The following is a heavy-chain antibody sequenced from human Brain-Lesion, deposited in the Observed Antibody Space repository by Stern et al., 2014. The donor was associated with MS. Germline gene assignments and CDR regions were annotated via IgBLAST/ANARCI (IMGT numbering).Heavy chain of an antibody. Sequence: VQLVESGGGLVQPGGSLRLSCAASGFSFSTYAMSWVRQTPGKGLQWVSVSSGRGGATYYADSVNGRFPISRDNSKNTLYLQMDSLRADDTAVYYCAKWPHHIAVAGTRYFQHWGQGTLVTVSS. V-gene: IGHV3-23*04. J-gene: IGHJ1*01. CDR3: AKWPHHIAVAGTRYFQH. CDR1: GFSFSTYA. CDR2: SSGRGGAT. D-gene: IGHD6-19*01.